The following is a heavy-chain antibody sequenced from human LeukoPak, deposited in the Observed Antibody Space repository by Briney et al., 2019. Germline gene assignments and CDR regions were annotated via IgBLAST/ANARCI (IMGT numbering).Heavy chain of an antibody. CDR1: GFTFISYN. CDR3: AREPEYYMDV. J-gene: IGHJ6*03. CDR2: ISSQSSFI. V-gene: IGHV3-21*01. D-gene: IGHD1-14*01. Sequence: GGSLRLSCAASGFTFISYNMNWVRQAPGKGLEWVSSISSQSSFIYYADSVKGRYTISRDNAKNSLYLQMNSLRAEDTAVYYCAREPEYYMDVWGKGTPVTVSS.